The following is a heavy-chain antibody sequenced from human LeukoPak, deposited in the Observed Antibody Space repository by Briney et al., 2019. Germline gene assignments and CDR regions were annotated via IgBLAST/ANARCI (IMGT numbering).Heavy chain of an antibody. CDR3: AKGTQSVGTTLVDY. V-gene: IGHV3-30*02. D-gene: IGHD2/OR15-2a*01. CDR1: GITFRTFG. Sequence: GGSLRLSCAASGITFRTFGMHWVRQAPGKGLEWVAFIPYDGSNKYYADPVKGRFTISRDNSKSTLYVQMNSLRAEDTAVYYCAKGTQSVGTTLVDYWGQGTLVTVSS. CDR2: IPYDGSNK. J-gene: IGHJ4*02.